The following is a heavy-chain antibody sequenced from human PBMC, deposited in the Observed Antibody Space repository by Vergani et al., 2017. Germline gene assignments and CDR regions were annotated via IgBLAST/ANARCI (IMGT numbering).Heavy chain of an antibody. CDR1: GGSISSYY. CDR3: ARDSPIVVVPAAMGRGXFDP. Sequence: QVQLQESGPGLVKPSETLSLTCTVSGGSISSYYWSWIRQPAGKGLEWIGRIYTSGSTNYNPSLKSRVTMSVDTSKNQFSLKLSSVTAADTAVYYCARDSPIVVVPAAMGRGXFDPWGQGTLVTVSS. V-gene: IGHV4-4*07. D-gene: IGHD2-2*01. CDR2: IYTSGST. J-gene: IGHJ5*02.